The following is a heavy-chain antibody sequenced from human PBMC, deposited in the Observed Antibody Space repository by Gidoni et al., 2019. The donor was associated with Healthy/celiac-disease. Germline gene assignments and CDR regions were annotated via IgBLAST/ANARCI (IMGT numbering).Heavy chain of an antibody. CDR3: ARTKEGGRLLTDY. D-gene: IGHD1-26*01. CDR2: IFSNAEK. CDR1: GFSLSNARMG. V-gene: IGHV2-26*01. Sequence: QVTLKESGPVLVKPTETLTLTCTVSGFSLSNARMGVSWIRQPPGKALEWLAHIFSNAEKSYSTSLKSRLTISKDTSKSQVVLTMTNMDPVDTATYYCARTKEGGRLLTDYWGQGTLVTVSS. J-gene: IGHJ4*02.